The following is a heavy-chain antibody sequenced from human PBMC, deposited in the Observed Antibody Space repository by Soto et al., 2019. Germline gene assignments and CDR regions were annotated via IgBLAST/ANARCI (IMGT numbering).Heavy chain of an antibody. J-gene: IGHJ4*02. Sequence: QIHLVQSGGEVKKPGASVKVSCKTSGYTFTTYGIGWVRQAPGQGLEWMGWIPPFNDNTNYAQNLQGRVTMTTDTSTTTAYLELRSLTSEDTAVYYCERTDKGDYVPPLDNWGQGTLGTVAS. CDR3: ERTDKGDYVPPLDN. D-gene: IGHD4-17*01. CDR1: GYTFTTYG. V-gene: IGHV1-18*01. CDR2: IPPFNDNT.